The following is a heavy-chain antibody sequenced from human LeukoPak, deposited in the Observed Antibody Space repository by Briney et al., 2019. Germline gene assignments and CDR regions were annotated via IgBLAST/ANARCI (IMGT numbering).Heavy chain of an antibody. CDR3: ARDYYDSSGYYHRGDWDNWFDP. Sequence: KTSETLSLTCTVSGGSISNSNYFWGWIRQPPGKGLEWIGRIYTSGSTNYNPSLKSRVTMSVDTSKNQFSLKLSSVTAADTAVYYCARDYYDSSGYYHRGDWDNWFDPWGQGALVTVSS. CDR1: GGSISNSNYF. CDR2: IYTSGST. J-gene: IGHJ5*02. V-gene: IGHV4-39*07. D-gene: IGHD3-22*01.